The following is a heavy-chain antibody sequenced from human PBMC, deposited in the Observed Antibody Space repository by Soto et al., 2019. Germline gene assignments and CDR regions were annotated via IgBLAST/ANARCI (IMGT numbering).Heavy chain of an antibody. V-gene: IGHV3-66*01. CDR3: AREECPYTPNWFGP. J-gene: IGHJ5*02. D-gene: IGHD5-18*01. CDR2: IYSGGGT. Sequence: EVQLVESGGGSVQPGGSLRLSCAVSGFTVSTSFVSWVRQPPGKGLEWVSVIYSGGGTYYADSVKGRFTISRDNSKSMLYIQMNSLRVEDTGVYYCAREECPYTPNWFGPWGRGTLVSVCS. CDR1: GFTVSTSF.